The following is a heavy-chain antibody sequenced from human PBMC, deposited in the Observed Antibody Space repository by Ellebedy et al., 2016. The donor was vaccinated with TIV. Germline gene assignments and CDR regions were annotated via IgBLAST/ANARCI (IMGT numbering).Heavy chain of an antibody. D-gene: IGHD6-19*01. CDR3: AWGTGGGWNLDS. J-gene: IGHJ4*02. CDR1: GYSFTSYW. CDR2: IDPIDSDT. Sequence: GESLKISCKGSGYSFTSYWMTWVRQMPGKGLEWLGRIDPIDSDTNYSPSFQGHVPISADHSIRTAYLQWSSLKASDTAMYYCAWGTGGGWNLDSWGQGTLVTVSS. V-gene: IGHV5-10-1*01.